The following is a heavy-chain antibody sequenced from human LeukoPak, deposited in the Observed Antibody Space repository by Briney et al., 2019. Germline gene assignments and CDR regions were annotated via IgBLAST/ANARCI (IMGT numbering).Heavy chain of an antibody. CDR1: GGSFSGYY. J-gene: IGHJ4*02. CDR2: INHSGST. V-gene: IGHV4-34*01. CDR3: ARRGRGTGNGTGFFDY. Sequence: SETLSLTCAVYGGSFSGYYWSWIRQPPGKGLEWIGEINHSGSTNYNPSLKSRVTISVDTSKNQFSLKLSSVTAADTAVYYCARRGRGTGNGTGFFDYWGQGSLVTVSS. D-gene: IGHD2-8*02.